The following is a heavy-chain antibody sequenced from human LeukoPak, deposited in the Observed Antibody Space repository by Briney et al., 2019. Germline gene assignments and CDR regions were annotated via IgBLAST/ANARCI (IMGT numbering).Heavy chain of an antibody. V-gene: IGHV4-4*02. CDR2: IYHSGST. CDR3: ARAMGYCSSTSCSPGKGWFDP. J-gene: IGHJ5*02. CDR1: GGSISSSNW. Sequence: PSGTLSLTCDVSGGSISSSNWWSWVRQPPGKGLEWIGEIYHSGSTNYNPSLKSRVTISVDTSKNQFSLKLSSVTAADTAVYYCARAMGYCSSTSCSPGKGWFDPWGQGTLVTVSS. D-gene: IGHD2-2*01.